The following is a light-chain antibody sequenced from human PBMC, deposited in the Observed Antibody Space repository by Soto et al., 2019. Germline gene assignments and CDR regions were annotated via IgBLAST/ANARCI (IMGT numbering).Light chain of an antibody. CDR1: SSNIGSNS. V-gene: IGLV1-47*01. CDR2: RNN. CDR3: AAWDDSLSGVV. J-gene: IGLJ2*01. Sequence: QSVLTQPPSASGTPGQRVTISCSGNSSNIGSNSGDWYQHLPGTAPKLLIYRNNQRPSGVPDRFSGSKSGTSVSLVISGLRSEDEADYHCAAWDDSLSGVVFGGGTKLTVL.